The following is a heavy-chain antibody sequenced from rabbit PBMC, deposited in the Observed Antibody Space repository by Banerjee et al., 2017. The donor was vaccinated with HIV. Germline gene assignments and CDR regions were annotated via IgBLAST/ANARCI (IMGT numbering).Heavy chain of an antibody. CDR3: ARDKDGGGYDGALDP. Sequence: QEQLEESGGDLVKPEGSLTLTCTASGFSFSNKYVMCWVRQAPGKGLEWIACINTSSGNTVYASWAKGRFTISKTSSTTVTLQMTSLTAAETATYFCARDKDGGGYDGALDPWGPGTLVTVS. V-gene: IGHV1S45*01. CDR2: INTSSGNT. J-gene: IGHJ2*01. CDR1: GFSFSNKYV. D-gene: IGHD1-1*01.